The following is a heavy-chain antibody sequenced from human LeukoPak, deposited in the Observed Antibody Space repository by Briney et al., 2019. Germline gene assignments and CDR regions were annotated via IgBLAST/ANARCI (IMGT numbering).Heavy chain of an antibody. J-gene: IGHJ4*02. Sequence: GGSLRLSCAASGFTFSSYAMHWVRQAPGKGLEWVAVISYDGSNKYYADSVKGRFTISRDNSKNTLYLQMNNLRAEDTAVYYCARVRFDYWGQGTLVTVSS. V-gene: IGHV3-30*04. CDR1: GFTFSSYA. CDR3: ARVRFDY. CDR2: ISYDGSNK.